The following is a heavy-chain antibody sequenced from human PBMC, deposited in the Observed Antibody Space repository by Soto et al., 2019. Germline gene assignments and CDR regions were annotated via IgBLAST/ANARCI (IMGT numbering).Heavy chain of an antibody. Sequence: QVQLVESGGGVVQPGRSLRLSCAASGFTFSSYGMHWVRQAPGKGLEWVAVIWYDGSNKYYADSVKGRFTISRDNSKXXXXXXXXXXXXXXXXXXXXXXXXXXXXXXXXXXXXXDYWGQGTLVTVSS. J-gene: IGHJ4*02. CDR1: GFTFSSYG. CDR2: IWYDGSNK. CDR3: XXXXXXXXXXXXXXXXXDY. V-gene: IGHV3-33*01.